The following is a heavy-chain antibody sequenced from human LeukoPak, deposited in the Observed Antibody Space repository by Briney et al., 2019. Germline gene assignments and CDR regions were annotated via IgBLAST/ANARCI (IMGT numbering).Heavy chain of an antibody. CDR2: ISYDGSNK. J-gene: IGHJ4*02. D-gene: IGHD4-17*01. CDR1: GFTFSSYA. CDR3: AATWAYGVVIDY. Sequence: GGSLRLSCAASGFTFSSYAMRWVRQAPGKGREWVAFISYDGSNKYYADSVKGRFTIARDNSKNTMYLQMTSLRAEDTAVYYCAATWAYGVVIDYWGQGTLVTVSS. V-gene: IGHV3-30-3*01.